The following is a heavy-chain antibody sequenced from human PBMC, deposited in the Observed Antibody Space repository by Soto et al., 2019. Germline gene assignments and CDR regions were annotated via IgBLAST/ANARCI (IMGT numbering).Heavy chain of an antibody. D-gene: IGHD3-10*01. CDR3: ATQGMPALKYYSPYLVA. CDR1: GFPFWTYS. Sequence: EVKLLESGGGLVQPGGSMRLSCEASGFPFWTYSMSWVRQAPRKGLEWVSGISGSGTATYYTDSVKGRFTVSRDNSKNTLYLHMISLTVDATGLYDGATQGMPALKYYSPYLVAWGQGTAVIV. J-gene: IGHJ6*02. CDR2: ISGSGTAT. V-gene: IGHV3-23*01.